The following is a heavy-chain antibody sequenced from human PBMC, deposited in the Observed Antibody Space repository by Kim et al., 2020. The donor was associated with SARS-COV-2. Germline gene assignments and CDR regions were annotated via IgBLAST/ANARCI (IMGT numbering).Heavy chain of an antibody. V-gene: IGHV5-10-1*01. CDR3: AREYSSSSVWFDP. J-gene: IGHJ5*02. D-gene: IGHD6-6*01. Sequence: CSPTFQGHVTISADKTSSTAYLQWSSLKASDTAMYYCAREYSSSSVWFDPWGQGTLVTVSS.